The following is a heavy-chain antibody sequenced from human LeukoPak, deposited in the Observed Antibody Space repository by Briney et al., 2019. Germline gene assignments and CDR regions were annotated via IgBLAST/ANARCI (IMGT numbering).Heavy chain of an antibody. Sequence: MLGESLKISCKVSGYSFTTYWIGWVRQMPGKGLEWMGIIYPGDSDTRYSPSFQGQVTISADKSISTAYLQWSSLKASDTAVYYCARRDPYSSGYYFDYWGQGTLVTVSS. J-gene: IGHJ4*02. D-gene: IGHD3-22*01. V-gene: IGHV5-51*01. CDR2: IYPGDSDT. CDR1: GYSFTTYW. CDR3: ARRDPYSSGYYFDY.